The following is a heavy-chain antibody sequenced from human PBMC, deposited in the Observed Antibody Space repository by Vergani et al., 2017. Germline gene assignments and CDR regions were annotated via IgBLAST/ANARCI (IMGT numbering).Heavy chain of an antibody. J-gene: IGHJ4*02. V-gene: IGHV4-61*02. D-gene: IGHD2-15*01. CDR2: IHTGGST. CDR3: ARSRPYCTSGSCPAI. Sequence: QVQLQESGPGLVKPSQTLSLTCTVSGESIRSGSHYWSWIRQPAGKGPEWIGHIHTGGSTDLNPSFKSRVSISVDTSKSQFSLKLNSVTVADTAVYCARSRPYCTSGSCPAIWGQGTLVTVSS. CDR1: GESIRSGSHY.